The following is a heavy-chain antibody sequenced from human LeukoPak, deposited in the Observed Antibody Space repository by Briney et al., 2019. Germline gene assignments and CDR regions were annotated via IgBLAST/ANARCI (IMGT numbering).Heavy chain of an antibody. J-gene: IGHJ4*02. D-gene: IGHD3-10*01. CDR1: GYTFTSYD. V-gene: IGHV1-8*01. CDR3: ARVPYSGFITMVRGVIIADLDY. Sequence: GASVKVSCKASGYTFTSYDINWVRQATGQGLEWMGWMNPNSGNTGYAQKFQGRVTMTRNTSISTAYMELRSLRSDDTAVYYCARVPYSGFITMVRGVIIADLDYWGQGTLVTVSS. CDR2: MNPNSGNT.